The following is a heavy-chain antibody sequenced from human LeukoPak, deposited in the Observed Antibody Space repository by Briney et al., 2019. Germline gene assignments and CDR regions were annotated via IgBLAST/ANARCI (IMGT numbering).Heavy chain of an antibody. CDR3: AREATWGQWYFDH. V-gene: IGHV3-30*03. CDR2: IASDGGAK. D-gene: IGHD6-19*01. CDR1: GFSFSNHG. J-gene: IGHJ4*02. Sequence: GTSLRLSCVASGFSFSNHGMHWVRQAPGKGLEWVSVIASDGGAKFYADSVKGRFTLSRDNPKNMFFLQMDLLTVEDTAIYYCAREATWGQWYFDHWGQGTPVTVS.